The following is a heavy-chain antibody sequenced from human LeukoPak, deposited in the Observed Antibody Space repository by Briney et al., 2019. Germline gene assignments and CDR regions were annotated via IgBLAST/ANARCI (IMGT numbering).Heavy chain of an antibody. CDR3: ARGLTWDIVVVPAAGEDWFDP. CDR1: GYTFTGYY. Sequence: ASVKVSCKASGYTFTGYYMHWVRQAPGQGLEWMGWINPNSGGTNYAQKFQGRDTMTRDTSISTAYMELSRLRSDDTAVYYCARGLTWDIVVVPAAGEDWFDPWGQGTLVTVSS. V-gene: IGHV1-2*02. CDR2: INPNSGGT. J-gene: IGHJ5*02. D-gene: IGHD2-2*01.